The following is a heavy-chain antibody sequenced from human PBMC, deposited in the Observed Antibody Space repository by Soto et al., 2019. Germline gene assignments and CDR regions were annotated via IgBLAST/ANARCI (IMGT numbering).Heavy chain of an antibody. D-gene: IGHD6-6*01. CDR1: GDRVSSNNVP. CDR2: TYYRSKWYN. Sequence: QVQLQQSGPGLVKPSQTPSPTSVISGDRVSSNNVPWNWIRQSPSRGLEWLGRTYYRSKWYNTYAVSVKSRTTINADTSMNHFSLQLASVTPEDTAVYYCARGISSAVDIWGQGTMVTVS. J-gene: IGHJ3*02. CDR3: ARGISSAVDI. V-gene: IGHV6-1*01.